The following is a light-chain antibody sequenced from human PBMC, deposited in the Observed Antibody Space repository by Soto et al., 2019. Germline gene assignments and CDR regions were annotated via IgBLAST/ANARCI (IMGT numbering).Light chain of an antibody. CDR3: QQYNSYSWT. CDR1: QSISSW. V-gene: IGKV1-5*01. J-gene: IGKJ1*01. CDR2: DAS. Sequence: DIQMTQSPSTLSASVGDRVTITCRASQSISSWLAWYQQKPGKAPKLLIYDASSLESGVPSRFSGSGSGTEFTLTISSLQADDCATYYCQQYNSYSWTFGQGTKVEIK.